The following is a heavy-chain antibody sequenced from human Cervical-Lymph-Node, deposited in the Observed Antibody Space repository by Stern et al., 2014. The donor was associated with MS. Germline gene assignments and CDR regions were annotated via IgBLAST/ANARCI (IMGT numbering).Heavy chain of an antibody. D-gene: IGHD1-14*01. CDR1: GFTFSSYS. CDR3: ARGEPRSLNQEGMDV. Sequence: EVQLVESGGGLVKPGGSLRLSCEASGFTFSSYSMNWVRQAPGKGLQWVSSITSGSRSRYYADSVKGRFTISRDNAKNSLFLQLNSLRSDDTAVYYCARGEPRSLNQEGMDVWGQGTTVTVSS. J-gene: IGHJ6*02. V-gene: IGHV3-21*01. CDR2: ITSGSRSR.